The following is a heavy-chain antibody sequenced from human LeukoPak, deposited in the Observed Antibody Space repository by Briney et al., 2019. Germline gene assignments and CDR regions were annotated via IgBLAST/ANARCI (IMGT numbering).Heavy chain of an antibody. CDR3: AKDHRAYCGGDCVDFDY. J-gene: IGHJ4*02. Sequence: PGGSLRLSCAASGFTFSSYGMHWVRQAPGKGLEWVAFIRHDGTNKYYADSVKGRFTISRDNSKNTLYLQMNSLRGEDTAVYYCAKDHRAYCGGDCVDFDYWGQGTLVTVSS. D-gene: IGHD2-21*02. CDR1: GFTFSSYG. CDR2: IRHDGTNK. V-gene: IGHV3-30*02.